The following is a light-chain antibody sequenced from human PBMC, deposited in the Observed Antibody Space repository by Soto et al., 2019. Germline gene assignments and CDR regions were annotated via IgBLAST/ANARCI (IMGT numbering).Light chain of an antibody. Sequence: DVQMTQSPSSLSASVGDRVTITCRASESINSYLKWYQQKPGKAPNLLIYAASTLQSGVPSRFSGSGSGTDFTLTISSLQPEDFATYYCQQSYRTPYTFGQGTNLEIK. CDR2: AAS. J-gene: IGKJ2*01. CDR3: QQSYRTPYT. V-gene: IGKV1-39*01. CDR1: ESINSY.